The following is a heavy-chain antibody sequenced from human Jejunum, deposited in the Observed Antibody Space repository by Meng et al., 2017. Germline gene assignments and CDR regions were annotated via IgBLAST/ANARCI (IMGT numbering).Heavy chain of an antibody. CDR2: INGDGTGE. J-gene: IGHJ4*02. CDR1: GLIFSNHY. Sequence: GGSLRLSCAASGLIFSNHYMTWVRQAPGKGLEWVANINGDGTGEYYVDSVKGRFTISRDNAKNSLYLQMNSLRAEDTAMYYCARGASLGFWGQGTLVTVSS. V-gene: IGHV3-7*01. CDR3: ARGASLGF. D-gene: IGHD2-2*03.